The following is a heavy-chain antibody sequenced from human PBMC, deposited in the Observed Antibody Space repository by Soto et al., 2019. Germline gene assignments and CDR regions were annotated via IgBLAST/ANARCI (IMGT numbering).Heavy chain of an antibody. D-gene: IGHD3-16*01. Sequence: SETLSLTCTVSCGSISNFYWSWIRQPPWKGLEWIGYISYSGNTNYNPSLKSRVSISVDTYKDQFSLNLSSVTAADTAVYFCARGGDWFDPWGQGTLVTLSS. CDR1: CGSISNFY. V-gene: IGHV4-59*08. CDR3: ARGGDWFDP. J-gene: IGHJ5*02. CDR2: ISYSGNT.